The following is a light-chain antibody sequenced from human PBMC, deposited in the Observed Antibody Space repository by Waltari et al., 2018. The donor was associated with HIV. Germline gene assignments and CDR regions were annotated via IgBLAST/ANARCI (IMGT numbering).Light chain of an antibody. J-gene: IGLJ2*01. Sequence: QSALPQPRSVSGSPGQSVTISSPGTSSDIGVYNSVSWYQQHAGKAPKLVIYDVSKRPSGVPDRFSGSKSGNTASLTISGLQPEDEADYHCCSYGGRRIFAGGTKLTVL. V-gene: IGLV2-11*01. CDR2: DVS. CDR1: SSDIGVYNS. CDR3: CSYGGRRI.